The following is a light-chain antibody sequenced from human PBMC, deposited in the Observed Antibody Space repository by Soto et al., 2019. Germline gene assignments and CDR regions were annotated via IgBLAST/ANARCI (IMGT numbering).Light chain of an antibody. CDR1: QSGFSFY. CDR3: HQYGSSPWT. J-gene: IGKJ1*01. Sequence: EIVLTQSPGTLSLSPGETATLSCRASQSGFSFYLAWFQQKPGQAPRLLIYGASTRATGIPDRFSGSGSGTDFTLTISRLEPEDFAVYYCHQYGSSPWTLGQGTKVEIK. V-gene: IGKV3-20*01. CDR2: GAS.